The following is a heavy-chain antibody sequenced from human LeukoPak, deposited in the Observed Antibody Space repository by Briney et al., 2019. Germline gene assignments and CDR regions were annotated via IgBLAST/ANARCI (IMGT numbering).Heavy chain of an antibody. CDR1: GYTFTGYY. J-gene: IGHJ5*02. CDR2: INPNSGGT. Sequence: GASVKVSCKASGYTFTGYYMHWVRQAPGQGLEWMGWINPNSGGTNYAQKFQGRVTMTRDTSISTAYMELSRLRSEDTAVYYCARGGRDSLLQNWFDPWGQGTLVTVSS. CDR3: ARGGRDSLLQNWFDP. V-gene: IGHV1-2*02. D-gene: IGHD3-16*01.